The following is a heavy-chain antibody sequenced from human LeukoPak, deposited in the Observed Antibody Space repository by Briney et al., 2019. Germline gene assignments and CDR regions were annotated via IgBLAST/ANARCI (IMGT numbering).Heavy chain of an antibody. Sequence: RASVKVSCKASGYTFTTYGISWVRQAPGQGLEWMGWISTYDGDTNYAQKLQGRVTMTTGTSTNTAYMELRSLRSDDTAVYYCAREGLGELTLDYWGQGTLVTVSS. CDR3: AREGLGELTLDY. D-gene: IGHD3-16*01. V-gene: IGHV1-18*01. CDR2: ISTYDGDT. J-gene: IGHJ4*02. CDR1: GYTFTTYG.